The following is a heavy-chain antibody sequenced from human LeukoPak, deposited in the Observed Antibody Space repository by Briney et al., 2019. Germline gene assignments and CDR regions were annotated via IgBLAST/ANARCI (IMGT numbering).Heavy chain of an antibody. CDR3: ARDRQQLVDYYYYYGMDV. D-gene: IGHD6-13*01. Sequence: ASVKVPCKASGYTFTSYDINWVRQATGQGLEWMGWMNPNSGNTGYAQKFQGRVTMTRNTSISTAYMELSSLRSEDTAVYYCARDRQQLVDYYYYYGMDVWGQGTTVTVSS. V-gene: IGHV1-8*01. J-gene: IGHJ6*02. CDR1: GYTFTSYD. CDR2: MNPNSGNT.